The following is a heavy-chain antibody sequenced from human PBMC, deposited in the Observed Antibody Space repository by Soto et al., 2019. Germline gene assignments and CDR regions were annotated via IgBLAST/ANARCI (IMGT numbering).Heavy chain of an antibody. J-gene: IGHJ4*01. CDR3: ARGVLH. Sequence: PSETLSLTCTVSGVSITSHYWSWIRQSPGKGLEWIAYMHHSGSTNYNPSLKSRVTVSIDTSKSQVSLRLSSVTAADTAVYYCARGVLHWGQGTLVTVSS. CDR2: MHHSGST. V-gene: IGHV4-59*08. CDR1: GVSITSHY.